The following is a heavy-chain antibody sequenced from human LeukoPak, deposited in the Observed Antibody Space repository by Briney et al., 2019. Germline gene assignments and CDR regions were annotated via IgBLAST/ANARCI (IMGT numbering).Heavy chain of an antibody. D-gene: IGHD1-26*01. CDR2: IYTSGST. CDR3: ARMGATTDWFDP. V-gene: IGHV4-4*09. J-gene: IGHJ5*02. CDR1: GGSISSYY. Sequence: PSETLSLTCTVSGGSISSYYWSWIRQPPGKGLEWIGYIYTSGSTDYNPSHKSRVTISVDTSKNQFSLKLSSVTAADTAVYYCARMGATTDWFDPWGQGTLVTVSS.